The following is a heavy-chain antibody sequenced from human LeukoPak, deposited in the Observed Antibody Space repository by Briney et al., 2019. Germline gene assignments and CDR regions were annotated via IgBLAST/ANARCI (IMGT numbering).Heavy chain of an antibody. CDR3: ARLTSGYNYPDYFDY. CDR2: IYYSGST. V-gene: IGHV4-39*01. Sequence: SETLSLTCTVSGGSISSSNYYWGWIRQPPGKGLEWIGSIYYSGSTYYNPSLYSRVTISVDMSKNQYSLKLSSVTAADTAVYYCARLTSGYNYPDYFDYWGQGTLVTVSS. CDR1: GGSISSSNYY. D-gene: IGHD5-18*01. J-gene: IGHJ4*02.